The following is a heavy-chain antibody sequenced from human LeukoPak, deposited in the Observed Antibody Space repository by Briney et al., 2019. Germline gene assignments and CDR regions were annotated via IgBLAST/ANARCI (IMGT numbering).Heavy chain of an antibody. Sequence: ASVKVSCKASGYTFTSYAMHWVRQAPGQRLEWMGWINAGNGNTKYSQKFQGRVTITRDTSASTAYMELSSLRSEDTAVYYCATLLVARGAFDIWGQGTVVTVSS. V-gene: IGHV1-3*01. J-gene: IGHJ3*02. D-gene: IGHD2-15*01. CDR3: ATLLVARGAFDI. CDR2: INAGNGNT. CDR1: GYTFTSYA.